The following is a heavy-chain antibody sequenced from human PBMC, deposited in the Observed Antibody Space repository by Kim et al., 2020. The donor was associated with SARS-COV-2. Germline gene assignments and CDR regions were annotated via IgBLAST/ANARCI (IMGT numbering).Heavy chain of an antibody. V-gene: IGHV1-46*01. D-gene: IGHD5-12*01. CDR2: INPSGGST. CDR3: AIWGGSQAYSGYDFDPDY. Sequence: ASVKVSCKASGYTFTSYYMHWVRQAPGQGLEWMGIINPSGGSTSYAQKFQGRVTMTRDTSTSTVYMELSSLRSEDTAVYYCAIWGGSQAYSGYDFDPDYWGQGTLVTVSS. J-gene: IGHJ4*02. CDR1: GYTFTSYY.